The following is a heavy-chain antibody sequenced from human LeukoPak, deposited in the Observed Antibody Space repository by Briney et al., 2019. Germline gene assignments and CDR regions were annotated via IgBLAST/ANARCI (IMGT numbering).Heavy chain of an antibody. CDR3: AKAIGYSSSWYFN. CDR2: ISWNSGSI. Sequence: PGRSLRLSCAASGFTFDDYAMHWVRQAPGKGLEWVSGISWNSGSIGYADSVKGRFTISRDNAKNSLYLQMNSLRAEDTALYYCAKAIGYSSSWYFNWGQGTLVTVSS. V-gene: IGHV3-9*01. D-gene: IGHD6-13*01. J-gene: IGHJ4*02. CDR1: GFTFDDYA.